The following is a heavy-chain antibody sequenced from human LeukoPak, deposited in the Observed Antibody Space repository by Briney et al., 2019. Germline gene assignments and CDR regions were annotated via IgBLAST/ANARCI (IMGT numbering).Heavy chain of an antibody. Sequence: ASVNVSCKASGGTFSSYAISGVRQAPGQGLEWVGRIIPILGMANFAQKFRGRVTIPAHKSTSTADVELSSLRSGGRAGCYFPSSPTMVRGVIATWFDPWGQGTLVTVSS. CDR3: PSSPTMVRGVIATWFDP. CDR2: IIPILGMA. CDR1: GGTFSSYA. D-gene: IGHD3-10*01. J-gene: IGHJ5*02. V-gene: IGHV1-69*04.